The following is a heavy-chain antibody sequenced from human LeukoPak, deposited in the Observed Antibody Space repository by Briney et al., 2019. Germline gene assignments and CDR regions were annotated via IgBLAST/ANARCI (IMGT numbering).Heavy chain of an antibody. CDR3: ARPSHDYGGNLGY. J-gene: IGHJ4*02. Sequence: GESLKISCKGSGYSFTSYWIGWARQMPGKGLEWMGIIYPGDSDTRYSPSFQGQVTISADKSISTAYLQWSSLKASDTAMYYCARPSHDYGGNLGYWGQGTLVTVSS. CDR2: IYPGDSDT. V-gene: IGHV5-51*01. CDR1: GYSFTSYW. D-gene: IGHD4-23*01.